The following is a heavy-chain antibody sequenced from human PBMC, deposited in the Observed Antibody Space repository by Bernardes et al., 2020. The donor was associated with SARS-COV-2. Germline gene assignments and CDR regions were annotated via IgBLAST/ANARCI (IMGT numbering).Heavy chain of an antibody. D-gene: IGHD6-6*01. J-gene: IGHJ4*02. CDR2: IYTSGST. Sequence: SETLSLTCTVSGGSINSYYWSWIRQPAGKGLEWIGRIYTSGSTNYNPSLKSRVTMSVDMSKNQFSLRLSSVTAADTAVYYYARVVPYTTSSYYFDYWGQGTLVTVSS. V-gene: IGHV4-4*07. CDR1: GGSINSYY. CDR3: ARVVPYTTSSYYFDY.